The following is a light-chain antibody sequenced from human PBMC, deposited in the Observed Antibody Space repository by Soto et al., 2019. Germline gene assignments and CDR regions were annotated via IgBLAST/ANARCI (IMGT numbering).Light chain of an antibody. CDR1: QSISSY. J-gene: IGKJ5*01. CDR2: AAS. V-gene: IGKV1-39*01. CDR3: QQSYSTLVT. Sequence: DFQMTQSPSSLSASVGDRVTITCRASQSISSYLNWSQQKPGKAPKLLIYAASSLQSGVTSRFSGSGSGTDFTLNISSLQPEDFATYYCQQSYSTLVTFGQGTRLEIK.